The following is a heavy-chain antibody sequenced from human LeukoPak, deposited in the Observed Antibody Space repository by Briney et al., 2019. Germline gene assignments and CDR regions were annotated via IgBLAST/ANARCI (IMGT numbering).Heavy chain of an antibody. J-gene: IGHJ4*02. V-gene: IGHV3-15*01. CDR1: GFTVSSNY. D-gene: IGHD4-23*01. CDR3: TTDTSGGNVY. CDR2: IKSKTDGGTT. Sequence: GGSLRLSCAASGFTVSSNYMSWVRQAPGKGLEWVGRIKSKTDGGTTDYAAPVKGRFTISRDDSKNTLYLQMNSLKTEDTAVYYCTTDTSGGNVYWGQGTLVTVSS.